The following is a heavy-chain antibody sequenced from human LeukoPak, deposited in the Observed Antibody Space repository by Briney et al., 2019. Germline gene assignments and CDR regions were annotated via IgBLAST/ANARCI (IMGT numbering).Heavy chain of an antibody. CDR2: ISGSGGST. D-gene: IGHD3-22*01. CDR3: AKTRGSSGLFDSSGLFDY. CDR1: GFTFSNYN. Sequence: GGSLRLSCAASGFTFSNYNMNWVRQAPGKGLEWVSTISGSGGSTYYTDSVKGRFTISRDDSKNTLSLQMNSLRAEDTAVYYCAKTRGSSGLFDSSGLFDYWGQGTLVTVSS. J-gene: IGHJ4*02. V-gene: IGHV3-23*01.